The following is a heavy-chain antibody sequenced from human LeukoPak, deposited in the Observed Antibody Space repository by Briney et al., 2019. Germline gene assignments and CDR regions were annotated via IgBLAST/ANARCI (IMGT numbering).Heavy chain of an antibody. CDR3: ARQYYYGSGSHNWFDP. V-gene: IGHV4-4*07. J-gene: IGHJ5*02. CDR1: GGSISSYY. CDR2: IYTSGST. Sequence: SETLSLTCTVSGGSISSYYWSWIRQPAGKGLEWIGRIYTSGSTNYNPSLKSRVTMSVDTSKNQFSLKLSSVTAADTAVCYCARQYYYGSGSHNWFDPWGQGTLVTVSS. D-gene: IGHD3-10*01.